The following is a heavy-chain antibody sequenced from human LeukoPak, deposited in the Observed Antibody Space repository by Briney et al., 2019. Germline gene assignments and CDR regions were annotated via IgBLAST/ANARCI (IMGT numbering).Heavy chain of an antibody. D-gene: IGHD3-16*02. CDR3: ARVLGQYDYVWGSYLLY. Sequence: ASVKVSCKASGYTFTSYGISWVRQAPGQGLEWMGWISAYNGNTNYAQKLQGRVTMTTDTSTSTAYMELRSLRSDDTAVYYCARVLGQYDYVWGSYLLYWGQGTLVTVSS. V-gene: IGHV1-18*01. CDR2: ISAYNGNT. CDR1: GYTFTSYG. J-gene: IGHJ4*02.